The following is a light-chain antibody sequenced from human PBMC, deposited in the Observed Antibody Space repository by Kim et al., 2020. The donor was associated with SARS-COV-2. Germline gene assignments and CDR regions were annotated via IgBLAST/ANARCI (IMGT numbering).Light chain of an antibody. J-gene: IGKJ2*02. CDR2: ATS. V-gene: IGKV1-39*01. CDR1: QFINKY. CDR3: QQSYTTPWT. Sequence: DIQMTQSPSSLSASVGDRVTITCRASQFINKYLNWYQQEPGKAPKLLIYATSSLHSGVPLRFSGSGSGTEFTLTISSLHPEDFASYYCQQSYTTPWTFGQGTKLE.